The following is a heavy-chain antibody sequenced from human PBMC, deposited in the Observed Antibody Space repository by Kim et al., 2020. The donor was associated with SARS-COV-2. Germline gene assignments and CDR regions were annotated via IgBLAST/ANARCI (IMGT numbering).Heavy chain of an antibody. CDR3: ASGCFAGKTLC. J-gene: IGHJ4*02. V-gene: IGHV3-21*01. Sequence: IYYADSVKGRFTIPRDNAKNSLYLQMNGLRAEDTAVYYCASGCFAGKTLCWGQGTLVTVSS. CDR2: I. D-gene: IGHD2-21*01.